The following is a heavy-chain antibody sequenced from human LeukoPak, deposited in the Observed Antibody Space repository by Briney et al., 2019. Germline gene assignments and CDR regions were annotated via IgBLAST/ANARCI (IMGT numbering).Heavy chain of an antibody. Sequence: GGSLRLSCSASGFTFSDYWMMWVRQAPGKGLEWVGNIRQDDSEKNYVDSVKGRFTISRDNAKSSLYLQMHSLRAEDTAIYYCATDRKVGTWDPRFNYWGQGTLVTVSS. V-gene: IGHV3-7*01. J-gene: IGHJ4*02. CDR3: ATDRKVGTWDPRFNY. CDR1: GFTFSDYW. D-gene: IGHD4-23*01. CDR2: IRQDDSEK.